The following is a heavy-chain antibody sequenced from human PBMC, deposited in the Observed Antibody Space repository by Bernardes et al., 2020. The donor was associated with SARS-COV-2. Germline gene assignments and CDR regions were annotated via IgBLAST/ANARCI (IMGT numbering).Heavy chain of an antibody. CDR2: IYSSGVT. J-gene: IGHJ5*02. CDR3: ARHPRRLQVSGSWFDP. Sequence: SETLSLTCTVSGDSISSRTYYWGWIRQSPGKGLEWIGSIYSSGVTYYNPSLKGRVTISVDTSKNQFSLRLSSLTAADAAVYYCARHPRRLQVSGSWFDPWGQGTLVTVSS. D-gene: IGHD1-26*01. CDR1: GDSISSRTYY. V-gene: IGHV4-39*01.